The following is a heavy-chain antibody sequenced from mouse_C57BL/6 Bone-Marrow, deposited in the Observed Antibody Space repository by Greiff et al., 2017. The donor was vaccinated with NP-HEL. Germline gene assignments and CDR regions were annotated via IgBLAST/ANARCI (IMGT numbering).Heavy chain of an antibody. D-gene: IGHD1-1*01. Sequence: QVQLQQSGAELVRPGASVTLSCKASGYTFTDYEMHWVKQTPVHGLEWIGAIDPETGGTAYNQKFKGKAILTADKSSSTAYMELRSLTSEDSAVYSCTRTFYYGSSYYYWGHGTTLTVSS. CDR1: GYTFTDYE. V-gene: IGHV1-15*01. CDR2: IDPETGGT. CDR3: TRTFYYGSSYYY. J-gene: IGHJ2*01.